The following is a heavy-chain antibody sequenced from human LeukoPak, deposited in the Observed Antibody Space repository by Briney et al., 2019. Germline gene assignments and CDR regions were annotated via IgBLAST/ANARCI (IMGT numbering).Heavy chain of an antibody. CDR2: IGSSGSTI. CDR3: ARGKQRHCSSSSCYTESDY. J-gene: IGHJ4*02. V-gene: IGHV3-11*04. CDR1: GFTFSDYY. Sequence: PGGSLRLSCAASGFTFSDYYMSWIRQAPGKGLEWVSYIGSSGSTIYYADSVKGRFTISRDNAKNSLYQQMNSLRAEDAAVYYCARGKQRHCSSSSCYTESDYWGQGILVTVSS. D-gene: IGHD2-2*02.